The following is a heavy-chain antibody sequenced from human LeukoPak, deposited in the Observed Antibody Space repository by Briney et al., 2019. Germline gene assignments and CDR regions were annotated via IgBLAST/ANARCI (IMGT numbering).Heavy chain of an antibody. J-gene: IGHJ4*02. CDR2: IKQDASEK. CDR3: ARYGDYDTFQY. V-gene: IGHV3-7*03. CDR1: GFIFSRYW. D-gene: IGHD4-17*01. Sequence: PGGSLRLSCEACGFIFSRYWMSWGRQAPGKGLEWVANIKQDASEKRYVGSVRGRFTISREHAKHSLSLEMNSLRAEDTAVYYCARYGDYDTFQYWGQGNLVTVSS.